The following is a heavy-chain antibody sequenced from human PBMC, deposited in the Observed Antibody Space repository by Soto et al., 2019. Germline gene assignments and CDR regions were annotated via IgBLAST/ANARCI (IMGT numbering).Heavy chain of an antibody. V-gene: IGHV4-59*01. CDR2: IYYSGST. CDR1: GGSISSYY. Sequence: PSETLSLTCTVSGGSISSYYWSWIRQPPGKGLEWIGYIYYSGSTNYNPSLKSRVTISVDTSKNQFSLKLSSVTAADTAVYYCARVDYSGRQADYWGQGTLVTVSS. CDR3: ARVDYSGRQADY. J-gene: IGHJ4*02. D-gene: IGHD1-26*01.